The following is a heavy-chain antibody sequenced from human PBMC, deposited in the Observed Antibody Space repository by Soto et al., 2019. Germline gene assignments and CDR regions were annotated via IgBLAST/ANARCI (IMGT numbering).Heavy chain of an antibody. CDR3: AKGHYNWNLPGWFDP. J-gene: IGHJ5*02. CDR2: VSSSGDRT. Sequence: EVQLLESGGGLVQPGGSLRLSCAASGFTFTSNAMSWVRQGPGKGLEWVSGVSSSGDRTCYTDSVKGRFTIARDNSKNTLYLQMDSLRAEDTATYYCAKGHYNWNLPGWFDPWGQGTLVTVSS. D-gene: IGHD1-20*01. CDR1: GFTFTSNA. V-gene: IGHV3-23*01.